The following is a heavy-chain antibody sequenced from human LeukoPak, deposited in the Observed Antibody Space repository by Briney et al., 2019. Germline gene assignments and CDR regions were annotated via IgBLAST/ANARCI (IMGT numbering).Heavy chain of an antibody. D-gene: IGHD1-1*01. CDR2: ISSSGGAI. CDR3: TRGRRTNEY. V-gene: IGHV3-11*04. J-gene: IGHJ4*02. Sequence: GGYLRLSCSASGFTFSDYYMSWIRQAQGKGLEWVSYISSSGGAIYYVDSVKGRFTISRDEAENSLYQQLNSLRVEDTAVYYCTRGRRTNEYWGQGTLVTVSS. CDR1: GFTFSDYY.